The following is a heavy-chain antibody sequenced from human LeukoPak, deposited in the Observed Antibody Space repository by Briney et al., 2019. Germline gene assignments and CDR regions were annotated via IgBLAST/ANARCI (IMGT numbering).Heavy chain of an antibody. D-gene: IGHD2-2*01. CDR3: ARDFYCSRTSCYAPSFDY. Sequence: GRSLRLSCAASGFSFSSYGMHWVRQAPGKGLEWVALVGYDGTNEYYADSVKGRFTISRDNSKNTLYLQMKSLRAEDTAVYYCARDFYCSRTSCYAPSFDYWGQGTLVTVSS. V-gene: IGHV3-33*01. J-gene: IGHJ4*02. CDR2: VGYDGTNE. CDR1: GFSFSSYG.